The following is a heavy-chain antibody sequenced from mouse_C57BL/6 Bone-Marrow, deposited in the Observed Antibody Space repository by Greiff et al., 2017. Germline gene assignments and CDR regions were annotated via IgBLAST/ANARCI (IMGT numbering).Heavy chain of an antibody. D-gene: IGHD1-1*01. J-gene: IGHJ4*01. Sequence: EVQLVESGGDLVKPGGSLKLSCAASGFTFSSYGMSWVRQTPDKRLEWVATISSGGSYTYYPDSVKGRFTISRDNAKNTLYLQMSSLKSEDTAMYYCARRLRYYYGSSYAMDYWGQGTSVTVSS. CDR3: ARRLRYYYGSSYAMDY. CDR2: ISSGGSYT. V-gene: IGHV5-6*01. CDR1: GFTFSSYG.